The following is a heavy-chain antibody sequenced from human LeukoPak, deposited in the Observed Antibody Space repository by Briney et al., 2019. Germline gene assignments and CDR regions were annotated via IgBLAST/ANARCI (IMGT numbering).Heavy chain of an antibody. CDR3: AKAFYCSGGSCLNWFDP. CDR2: ISGSGGST. V-gene: IGHV3-23*01. J-gene: IGHJ5*02. Sequence: GGSLRLSCAASGFTFSSYAMGWVRQAPGKGVEWVSAISGSGGSTYYADSVKGRFTISRDNSKNTLYLKMNSLRAEDTAVYYCAKAFYCSGGSCLNWFDPWGQGTLVTVSS. CDR1: GFTFSSYA. D-gene: IGHD2-15*01.